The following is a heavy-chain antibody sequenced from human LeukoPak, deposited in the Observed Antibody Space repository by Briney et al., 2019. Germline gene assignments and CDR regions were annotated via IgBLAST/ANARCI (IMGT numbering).Heavy chain of an antibody. D-gene: IGHD3-9*01. CDR1: GYTFTGYY. V-gene: IGHV1-2*02. J-gene: IGHJ4*02. CDR3: ASSPHILTGEILDY. Sequence: ASVKVSCTASGYTFTGYYMHWVRQAPGQGLEWMGWINSNSGGTNYAQKFQGRVTMTRDTSISTAYMELSRLRSDDTAVYYCASSPHILTGEILDYWGQGTLVTVSS. CDR2: INSNSGGT.